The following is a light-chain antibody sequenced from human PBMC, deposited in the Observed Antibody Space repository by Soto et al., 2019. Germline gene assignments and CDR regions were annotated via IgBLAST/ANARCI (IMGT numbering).Light chain of an antibody. V-gene: IGKV1-33*01. CDR3: QQYDDLPLT. Sequence: DIQMTQSPSSLSASVGDRVTITCQASQDISNYLSWYQQKPGKAPRLLIYDASNLESGVPSRFSGSGSGTDFTFTISSLQPEDFARYYCQQYDDLPLTFGGGTKVEIK. CDR2: DAS. CDR1: QDISNY. J-gene: IGKJ4*01.